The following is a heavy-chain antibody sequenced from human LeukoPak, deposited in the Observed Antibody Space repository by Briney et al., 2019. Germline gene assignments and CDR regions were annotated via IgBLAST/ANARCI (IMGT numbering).Heavy chain of an antibody. J-gene: IGHJ5*02. CDR3: ARAPYCSSTSCYRGWFDP. Sequence: ASVKVSCKASGYTFTGYYMHWVRQAPGQGLEWMGWINPNSGGTNYAQKFQGRVTMTRDPSISTAYMELSRLRSDDTAVYYCARAPYCSSTSCYRGWFDPWGQGTLVTVSS. V-gene: IGHV1-2*02. CDR2: INPNSGGT. D-gene: IGHD2-2*01. CDR1: GYTFTGYY.